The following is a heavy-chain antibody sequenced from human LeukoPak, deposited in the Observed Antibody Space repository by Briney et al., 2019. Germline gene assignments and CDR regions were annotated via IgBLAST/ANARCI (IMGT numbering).Heavy chain of an antibody. CDR2: VYYSGST. CDR3: ARDIGRLRGAEYDY. Sequence: ASETLSLTCTVSGGSISSSSYYWGWIRQPPGKGLEWIGSVYYSGSTNYNPSLKSRVTISVDTSKNQFSLKLSSVTAADTAVYYCARDIGRLRGAEYDYWGQGTLVTVSS. V-gene: IGHV4-39*07. CDR1: GGSISSSSYY. J-gene: IGHJ4*02. D-gene: IGHD3-10*01.